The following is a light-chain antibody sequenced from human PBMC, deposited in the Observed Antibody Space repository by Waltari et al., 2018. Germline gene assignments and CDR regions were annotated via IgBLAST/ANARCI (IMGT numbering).Light chain of an antibody. CDR1: QSVTRD. J-gene: IGKJ1*01. V-gene: IGKV3-20*01. CDR2: GAS. Sequence: EIVLTQSPGTLSLSPGESATLSCRTSQSVTRDLAWYQQKPGQAPRLLIYGASNMATGIPDRFSGSGSGTDFSLTISSLEPEDFAVYYCQHYLRLPVTFGQGTKVEVK. CDR3: QHYLRLPVT.